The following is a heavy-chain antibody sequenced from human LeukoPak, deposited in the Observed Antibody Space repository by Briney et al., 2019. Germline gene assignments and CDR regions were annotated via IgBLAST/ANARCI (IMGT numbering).Heavy chain of an antibody. CDR3: ARGLSPRGYSYGYSPMYYFDY. V-gene: IGHV4-34*01. CDR1: GGSFSGYY. Sequence: SETLSLTCAVYGGSFSGYYWSWIRQPPGKGLEWIGEINHSGSTNYNPSLRSRVTISVDTSKNQFSLKLSSVTAADTAVYYCARGLSPRGYSYGYSPMYYFDYWGQGTLVTVSS. D-gene: IGHD5-18*01. J-gene: IGHJ4*02. CDR2: INHSGST.